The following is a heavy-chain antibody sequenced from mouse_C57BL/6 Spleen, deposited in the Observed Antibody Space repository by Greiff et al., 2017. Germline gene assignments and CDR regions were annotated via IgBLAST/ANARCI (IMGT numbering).Heavy chain of an antibody. D-gene: IGHD1-1*01. V-gene: IGHV1-69*01. CDR2: IDPSDSYT. J-gene: IGHJ4*01. CDR1: GYTFTSYW. CDR3: ARFITTVVANGPYAMDY. Sequence: QVQLQQPGAELVMPGASVKLSCKASGYTFTSYWMHWVKQRPGQGLEWIGEIDPSDSYTNYNQKFKGKSTLTVDKSSSTAYMQLSSLTSEDSAVYYCARFITTVVANGPYAMDYWGQGTSVTVSS.